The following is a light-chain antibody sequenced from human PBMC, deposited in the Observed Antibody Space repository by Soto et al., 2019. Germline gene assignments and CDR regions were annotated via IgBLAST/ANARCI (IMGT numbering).Light chain of an antibody. Sequence: EIVLTQSPGTLSLSPGETAALSCRASQSVSASFLAWYQRKPGQAPRLLISGASSRATGIPDRFSGSGSGTDFTLTISRLEPEDFAVYYCQHFSSSPYTFGQGTKLEIK. J-gene: IGKJ2*01. V-gene: IGKV3-20*01. CDR2: GAS. CDR3: QHFSSSPYT. CDR1: QSVSASF.